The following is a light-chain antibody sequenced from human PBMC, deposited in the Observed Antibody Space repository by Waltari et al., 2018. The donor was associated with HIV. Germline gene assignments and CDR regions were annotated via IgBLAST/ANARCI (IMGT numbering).Light chain of an antibody. Sequence: QSVLTQSPSASGTPGQRVTISCSGSSSNIGRNAVAWYQHLPGTAPKLLIHTNNQRPSGIPDRFSGSKAGTSASLAISGLQSEDESDYYCAAWDDSLNGYVFGSGTKVTVL. V-gene: IGLV1-44*01. CDR3: AAWDDSLNGYV. CDR2: TNN. J-gene: IGLJ1*01. CDR1: SSNIGRNA.